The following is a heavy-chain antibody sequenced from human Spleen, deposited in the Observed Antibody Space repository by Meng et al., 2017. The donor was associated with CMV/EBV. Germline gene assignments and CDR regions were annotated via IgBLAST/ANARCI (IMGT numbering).Heavy chain of an antibody. CDR1: GFTFSDHS. Sequence: CAGSGFTFSDHSLVCVRQSPGKGLEWFGRIPPQGTSNNADYAASVPGRFIMSRDDSKNSLYLQMNGLKTDDTAVYYCARDSHTALDSWGQGTLVTVSS. J-gene: IGHJ4*02. CDR2: IPPQGTSNNA. V-gene: IGHV3-72*01. D-gene: IGHD5-18*01. CDR3: ARDSHTALDS.